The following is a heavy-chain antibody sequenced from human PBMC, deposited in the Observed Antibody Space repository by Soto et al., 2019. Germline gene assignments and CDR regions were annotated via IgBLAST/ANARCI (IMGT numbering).Heavy chain of an antibody. V-gene: IGHV4-31*02. CDR3: ARGWLGDNWFDP. J-gene: IGHJ5*02. D-gene: IGHD6-19*01. Sequence: HPGKGLEWIGYIYYSGSTYYNPSLKSRVTISVDTSKNQFSLKLSSVTAADTAVYYCARGWLGDNWFDPWGQGTLVTVSS. CDR2: IYYSGST.